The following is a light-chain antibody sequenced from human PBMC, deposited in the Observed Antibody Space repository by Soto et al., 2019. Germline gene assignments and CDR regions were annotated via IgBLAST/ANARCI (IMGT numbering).Light chain of an antibody. J-gene: IGLJ1*01. CDR3: SSYTSSSTDV. Sequence: QSVLTQPASVSGSPGQSITISCTGTSSDVGGYNYVSWYQQRPGKAPKLMIYEVSNRPSGVSNRFSGSKSGNTASLTISGLQAEDEADYYCSSYTSSSTDVFGTGTKVTVL. CDR2: EVS. CDR1: SSDVGGYNY. V-gene: IGLV2-14*01.